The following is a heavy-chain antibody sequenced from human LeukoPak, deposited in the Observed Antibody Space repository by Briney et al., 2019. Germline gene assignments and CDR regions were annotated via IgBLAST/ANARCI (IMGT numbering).Heavy chain of an antibody. CDR1: GGSISSYY. CDR3: AQGTDYFDY. Sequence: SETLSLTCTVSGGSISSYYWSWIRQPPGKGLEWIGYIYYSGSTNYNPSLKSRVTISVDTSKNQFPLKLSSVTAADTAVYYCAQGTDYFDYWGQGTLVTVSS. J-gene: IGHJ4*02. V-gene: IGHV4-59*01. CDR2: IYYSGST.